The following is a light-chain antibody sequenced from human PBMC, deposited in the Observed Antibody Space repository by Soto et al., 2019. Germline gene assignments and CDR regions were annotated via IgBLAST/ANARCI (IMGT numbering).Light chain of an antibody. CDR2: ATS. V-gene: IGKV1-39*01. CDR1: QSISSY. Sequence: DIQVTQSPSSLSASVGDRVTITCRASQSISSYLNWYQQTPGRAPTLLIYATSTLQSGVPSRFSGSGSGTDFTLTISSLQPADFATYYCQQSYSTLWTFGQGTKVEIK. J-gene: IGKJ1*01. CDR3: QQSYSTLWT.